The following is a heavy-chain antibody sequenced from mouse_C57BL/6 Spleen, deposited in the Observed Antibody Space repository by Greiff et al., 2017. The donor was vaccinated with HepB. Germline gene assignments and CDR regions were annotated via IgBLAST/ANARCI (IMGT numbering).Heavy chain of an antibody. CDR1: GYTFTSYW. J-gene: IGHJ3*01. CDR2: IDPSDSYT. D-gene: IGHD1-1*01. V-gene: IGHV1-50*01. Sequence: VQLQQPGAELVKPGASVKLSCKASGYTFTSYWMQWVKQRPGQGLEWIGEIDPSDSYTNYNQKFKGKATLTVDTSSSTAYLQLSSLTSEDSAVYYCARGLRHWGQGTLVTVSA. CDR3: ARGLRH.